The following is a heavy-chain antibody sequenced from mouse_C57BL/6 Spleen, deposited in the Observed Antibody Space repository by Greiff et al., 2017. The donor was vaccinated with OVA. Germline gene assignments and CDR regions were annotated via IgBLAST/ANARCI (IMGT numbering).Heavy chain of an antibody. V-gene: IGHV1-61*01. CDR2: IYPSDSET. D-gene: IGHD1-1*01. Sequence: QVQLQQPGAELVRPGSSVKLSCKASGYTFTSYWMDWVKQRPGQGLEWIGNIYPSDSETHYNQKFKDKATLTVDKSSSTAYMQLSSLTSEDSAVYYCARRGSPTVVARPYAMDYWGQGTSVTVSS. CDR1: GYTFTSYW. J-gene: IGHJ4*01. CDR3: ARRGSPTVVARPYAMDY.